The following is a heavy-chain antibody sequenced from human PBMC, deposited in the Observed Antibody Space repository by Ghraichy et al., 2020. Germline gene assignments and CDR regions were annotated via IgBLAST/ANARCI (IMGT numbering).Heavy chain of an antibody. CDR1: VGIMETYY. CDR2: IYSTGST. V-gene: IGHV4-59*01. J-gene: IGHJ6*02. Sequence: SETLSLTCSVSVGIMETYYWGWIRQPPGKGLEWIGHIYSTGSTDFHPALKSRVTISLDTSKKQFSLALHSVTAEDTAAYFCVRAPSRYYGLDVWGQGTTVTVS. CDR3: VRAPSRYYGLDV.